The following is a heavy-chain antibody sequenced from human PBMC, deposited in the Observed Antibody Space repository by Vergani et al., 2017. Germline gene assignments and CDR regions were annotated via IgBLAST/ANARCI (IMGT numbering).Heavy chain of an antibody. CDR1: CGSLDLHSQT. J-gene: IGHJ6*03. D-gene: IGHD6-25*01. Sequence: QAQLQESGPRLVKTSQTLSLTCSFSCGSLDLHSQTWGWIRQPAGEGLKWIGLIDVKGNSNFSPSLESRVTMSADASRGRFSLNLRSVTTSDTAVYYCARVDTQVPATSHFYYMDVWGKGTTVVVSS. CDR3: ARVDTQVPATSHFYYMDV. V-gene: IGHV4-61*02. CDR2: IDVKGNS.